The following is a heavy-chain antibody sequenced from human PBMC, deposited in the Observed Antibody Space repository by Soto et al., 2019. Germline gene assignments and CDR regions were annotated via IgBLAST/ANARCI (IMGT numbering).Heavy chain of an antibody. J-gene: IGHJ4*02. CDR2: ISSSSSTI. V-gene: IGHV3-48*01. D-gene: IGHD1-20*01. CDR3: ARDGVPITGTPGLRAFDY. CDR1: GFTFSSYS. Sequence: GGSLRLSCAASGFTFSSYSMNWVRQAPGKGLEWVSYISSSSSTIYYADSVKGRFTISRDNAKNSLYLQMNSLGAEDTAVYYCARDGVPITGTPGLRAFDYWGQGTLVTVSS.